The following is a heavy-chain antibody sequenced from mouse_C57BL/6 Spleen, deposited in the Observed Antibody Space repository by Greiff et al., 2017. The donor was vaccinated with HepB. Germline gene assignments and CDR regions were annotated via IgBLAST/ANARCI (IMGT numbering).Heavy chain of an antibody. D-gene: IGHD1-3*01. CDR3: ANSSNYAMDY. J-gene: IGHJ4*01. V-gene: IGHV1-52*01. CDR2: IDPSDSET. CDR1: GYTFTSYW. Sequence: QVQLQQSGAELVRPGSSVKLSCKASGYTFTSYWMHWVKQRPIQGLEWIGNIDPSDSETHYNQKFKDKATLTVDKSSSTAYIQLSSLTSEDSAVYYCANSSNYAMDYWGQGTSVTVSS.